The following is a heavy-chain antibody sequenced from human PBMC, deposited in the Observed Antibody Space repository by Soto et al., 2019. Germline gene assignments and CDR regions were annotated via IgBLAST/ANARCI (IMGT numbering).Heavy chain of an antibody. J-gene: IGHJ2*01. CDR2: ISGSAGTT. V-gene: IGHV3-23*01. D-gene: IGHD7-27*01. Sequence: VKLLESGGGLVQPGGSLRLSCAASGFTFSSNAMHWVRQAPGKGLEWVSGISGSAGTTYYADSVEGRFTISRDNSKNTLYLQLNSLRAEDTALYYCAKEGQLGYWYFDLWGRGTVVTVSS. CDR3: AKEGQLGYWYFDL. CDR1: GFTFSSNA.